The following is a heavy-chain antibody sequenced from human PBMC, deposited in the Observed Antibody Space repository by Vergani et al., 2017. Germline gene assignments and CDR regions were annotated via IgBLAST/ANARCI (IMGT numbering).Heavy chain of an antibody. D-gene: IGHD3-10*01. CDR3: ETNRSMVRGVIAPQSNGKGV. J-gene: IGHJ6*02. CDR1: GYTFTSYG. Sequence: VQLVQSGAEVKKPGASVKVSCKASGYTFTSYGISWVRQAPGQGLEWVGWISTYNGNTNYAQRRQGRVTMTTDTSTSTAYMELKSLRSDDTAVYYCETNRSMVRGVIAPQSNGKGVWGQGTTVTVSS. V-gene: IGHV1-18*01. CDR2: ISTYNGNT.